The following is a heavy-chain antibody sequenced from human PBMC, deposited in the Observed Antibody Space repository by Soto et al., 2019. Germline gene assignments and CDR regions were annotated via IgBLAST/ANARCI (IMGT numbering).Heavy chain of an antibody. J-gene: IGHJ4*02. CDR3: ARGGGSPYHDHEFDY. CDR1: GVSTSNHY. D-gene: IGHD2-2*01. V-gene: IGHV4-59*11. Sequence: SETLSLTCSVSGVSTSNHYWTWIRKPPGQGPEWIGCIYYRGTTNYNASFNSRVTISVDTSKNQFSLKLTSVTTADTAVYYCARGGGSPYHDHEFDYWGQGILVTVSP. CDR2: IYYRGTT.